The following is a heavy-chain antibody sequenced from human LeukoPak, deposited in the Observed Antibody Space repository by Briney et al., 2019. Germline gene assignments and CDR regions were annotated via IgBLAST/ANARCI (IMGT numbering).Heavy chain of an antibody. CDR3: ARELPFDY. CDR2: INSDGSTT. J-gene: IGHJ4*02. D-gene: IGHD2-21*02. CDR1: GFTFSRNW. V-gene: IGHV3-74*01. Sequence: PGGPLRLSCAASGFTFSRNWMHWVRQAPGKGLVWVSRINSDGSTTTYADFVKGRFTISRDNAKNTLYLQMNSLRAEDTAVYYCARELPFDYWGQGTLVTVSS.